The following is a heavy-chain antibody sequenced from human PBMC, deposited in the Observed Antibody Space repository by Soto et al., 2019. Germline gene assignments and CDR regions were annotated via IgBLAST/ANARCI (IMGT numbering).Heavy chain of an antibody. Sequence: QVQLVQSGAEVKKPGSSVKVACKASGGTFSSYAISWGRQAPGQGLEWMGGIIPIFGPAHYAQKFQVRVTIPAEESTSTAYMELSSLRSEDTDVYYCARAPSLRWSSTGCLSQGDGMHVWGEGTTVTVSS. CDR3: ARAPSLRWSSTGCLSQGDGMHV. J-gene: IGHJ6*04. CDR1: GGTFSSYA. V-gene: IGHV1-69*01. CDR2: IIPIFGPA. D-gene: IGHD2-2*01.